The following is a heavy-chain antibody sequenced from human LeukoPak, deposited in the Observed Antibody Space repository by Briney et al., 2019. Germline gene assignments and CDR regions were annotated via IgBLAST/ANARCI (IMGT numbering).Heavy chain of an antibody. V-gene: IGHV3-30*04. CDR3: ARDLEGTEDDL. CDR1: GFTFSSSV. D-gene: IGHD3-3*01. Sequence: QTGGSLRLSCAASGFTFSSSVMHWVRQAPGKGLEWVAVISYDGGNKYYAHSVKGRFTISRDNSKNTLFLQMNSLGAEDTAVYYCARDLEGTEDDLWGHGTLVTVSS. J-gene: IGHJ5*02. CDR2: ISYDGGNK.